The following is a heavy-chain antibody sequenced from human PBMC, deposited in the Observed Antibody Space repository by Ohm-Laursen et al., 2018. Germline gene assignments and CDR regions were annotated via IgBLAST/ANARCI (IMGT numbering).Heavy chain of an antibody. Sequence: SLRLSCSASGFNFGNYAMHWVRQAPGKGPEWVSGISWISAIIGYADSVKGRFTISRDNAKNSLYLQMNSLRAEDTALYYCAKDHSPYSSSLRSAFDIWGQGTMVTVSS. J-gene: IGHJ3*02. D-gene: IGHD6-13*01. CDR2: ISWISAII. CDR1: GFNFGNYA. CDR3: AKDHSPYSSSLRSAFDI. V-gene: IGHV3-9*01.